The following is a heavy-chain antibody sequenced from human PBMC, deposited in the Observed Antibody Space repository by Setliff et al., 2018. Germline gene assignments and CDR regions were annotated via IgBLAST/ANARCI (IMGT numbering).Heavy chain of an antibody. CDR3: ATQITMVRGVTDSHFDY. J-gene: IGHJ4*02. Sequence: ASVKVSCKVSGYTLTELSMHWVRQAPGKGLEWMGGFDLEDGETIYAQKFQGRVTMTEDTSTDTAYMELSSLRSEDTAVYYCATQITMVRGVTDSHFDYWGQGTLVTVSS. CDR2: FDLEDGET. CDR1: GYTLTELS. D-gene: IGHD3-10*01. V-gene: IGHV1-24*01.